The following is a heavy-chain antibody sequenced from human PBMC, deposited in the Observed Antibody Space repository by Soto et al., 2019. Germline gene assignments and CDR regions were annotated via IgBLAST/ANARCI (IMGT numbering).Heavy chain of an antibody. CDR3: AKDESSNYYGSGDY. CDR1: GFTFSNYA. D-gene: IGHD3-10*01. CDR2: ISGDGDNT. Sequence: GGSLRLSCSASGFTFSNYAMSWVRQTPGKGLEWVSTISGDGDNTHYADSVKGRFTISRDNSKNTLHLQMNSLRAEDTAVYYCAKDESSNYYGSGDYWGQGTLVTVSS. J-gene: IGHJ4*02. V-gene: IGHV3-23*01.